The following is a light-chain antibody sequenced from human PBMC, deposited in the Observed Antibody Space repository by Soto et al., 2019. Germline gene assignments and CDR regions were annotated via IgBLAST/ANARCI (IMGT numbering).Light chain of an antibody. V-gene: IGKV1-39*01. Sequence: DIQMTQSPSSLSASVGDRVTITCLASQSISSYLNWYQQKPGKAPKLLIYAASSLQSGVPSRFSGSGSGTDFTLTISSLQPEDFATYYCQQRYSTPITFGQGTRLEI. CDR1: QSISSY. CDR3: QQRYSTPIT. CDR2: AAS. J-gene: IGKJ5*01.